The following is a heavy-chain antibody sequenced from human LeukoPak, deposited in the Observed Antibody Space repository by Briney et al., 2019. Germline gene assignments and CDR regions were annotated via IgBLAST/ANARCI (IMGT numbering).Heavy chain of an antibody. Sequence: SSETLSLTCTVSGGSISSYYWSWIRQPPGKGLEWIGYIYYSGSTYYNPSLKSRVTISVDTSKNQFSLKLSSVTAADTAVYYCARSLAHYYDSSGYFDPWGQGTLVTVSS. D-gene: IGHD3-22*01. CDR1: GGSISSYY. CDR3: ARSLAHYYDSSGYFDP. J-gene: IGHJ5*02. CDR2: IYYSGST. V-gene: IGHV4-59*12.